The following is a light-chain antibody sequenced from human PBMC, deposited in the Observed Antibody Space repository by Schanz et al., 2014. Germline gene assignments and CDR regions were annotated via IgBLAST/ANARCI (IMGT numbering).Light chain of an antibody. V-gene: IGLV2-8*01. J-gene: IGLJ1*01. CDR1: SSDVGGYNF. CDR3: SSYGGNLGV. CDR2: DVT. Sequence: QSALTQPASVSGSPGQSITISCTGTSSDVGGYNFVSWYQHHPGKAPKLIISDVTRRPSGVPDRFSGSKSDNTASLTVSGLQVEDEADYYCSSYGGNLGVFGTGTKLTVL.